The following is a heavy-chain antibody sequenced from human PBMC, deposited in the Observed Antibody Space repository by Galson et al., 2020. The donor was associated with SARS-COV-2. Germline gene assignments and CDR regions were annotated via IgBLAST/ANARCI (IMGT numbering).Heavy chain of an antibody. D-gene: IGHD2-2*02. Sequence: GGSLRLSCATSGFMFSTFGMHWVRQAPGKGLEWVGFISYDGSVKHYGDSVKGRFTISRDNSKNTLYLETDSLRVEDTAVYYCARDRYCSTTRCYNWLGPWGQGTLVTVSS. J-gene: IGHJ5*02. CDR2: ISYDGSVK. V-gene: IGHV3-33*05. CDR1: GFMFSTFG. CDR3: ARDRYCSTTRCYNWLGP.